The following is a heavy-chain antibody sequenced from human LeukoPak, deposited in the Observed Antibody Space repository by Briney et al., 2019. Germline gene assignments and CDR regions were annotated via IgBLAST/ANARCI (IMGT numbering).Heavy chain of an antibody. J-gene: IGHJ3*02. V-gene: IGHV5-51*01. CDR1: GYSFTSYW. D-gene: IGHD3-9*01. CDR2: IYPGDSDT. CDR3: ARVLRYFDWLSDDAFDI. Sequence: GESLKISCKGSGYSFTSYWIGWVRQMPGKGLEWMGIIYPGDSDTRYSPSFQGQVTISADKSISTAYLQWSSLKASDTATYYCARVLRYFDWLSDDAFDIWGQGTMVTVSS.